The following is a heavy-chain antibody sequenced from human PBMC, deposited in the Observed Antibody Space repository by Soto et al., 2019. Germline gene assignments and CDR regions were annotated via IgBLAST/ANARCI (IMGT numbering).Heavy chain of an antibody. V-gene: IGHV3-30-3*01. J-gene: IGHJ4*02. CDR3: AREGDTAMVTSPFLFGY. CDR2: ISYDGNTK. D-gene: IGHD5-18*01. Sequence: GGSLRLSCAASGFIFSTYAMHWVRQPPGKGLEWVAVISYDGNTKDYADSVKGRFSISRDNAKNSLYLQMSSLRAEDTAVYYCAREGDTAMVTSPFLFGYWGQGTLVTVSS. CDR1: GFIFSTYA.